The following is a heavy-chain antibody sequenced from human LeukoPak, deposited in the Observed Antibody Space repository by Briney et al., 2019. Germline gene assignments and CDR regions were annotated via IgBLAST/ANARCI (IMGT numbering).Heavy chain of an antibody. Sequence: GSSVKVSGKASGGTFSSYAISWVRQAPGQGLEWMGGIIPIFGTANYAQKFQGRVTITADESTSTAYMELSSLRSEDTAVYYCARGPIRLGELSSYFDYWGQGTLVTVSS. CDR2: IIPIFGTA. J-gene: IGHJ4*02. D-gene: IGHD3-16*02. CDR3: ARGPIRLGELSSYFDY. V-gene: IGHV1-69*01. CDR1: GGTFSSYA.